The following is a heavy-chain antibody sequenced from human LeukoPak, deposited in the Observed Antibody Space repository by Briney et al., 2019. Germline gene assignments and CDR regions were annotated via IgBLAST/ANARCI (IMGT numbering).Heavy chain of an antibody. CDR3: ARHIAATDPANWFDP. CDR2: ISYTGST. D-gene: IGHD6-6*01. V-gene: IGHV4-39*01. Sequence: SETLSLTCTVSGGSISSSSYYWGWIRQPPGEGLEWIGSISYTGSTYYNPSLKSRVTISVDTSKNQFYLKLSSVTAANTAVYYCARHIAATDPANWFDPWGQGTPVTVSS. J-gene: IGHJ5*02. CDR1: GGSISSSSYY.